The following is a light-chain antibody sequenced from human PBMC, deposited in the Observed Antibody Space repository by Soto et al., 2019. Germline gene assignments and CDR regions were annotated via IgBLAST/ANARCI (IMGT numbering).Light chain of an antibody. Sequence: EIVLTQSPGTLSLSPGERATLSCRASQNVSRSLLAWYQQKPGQAPRPLISGASSRASGIPDRFSGSGSGTDFTLTISRLEPEDFATYYCQQSYSTPGTFGQGTKLEIK. CDR1: QNVSRSL. CDR3: QQSYSTPGT. V-gene: IGKV3-20*01. J-gene: IGKJ2*01. CDR2: GAS.